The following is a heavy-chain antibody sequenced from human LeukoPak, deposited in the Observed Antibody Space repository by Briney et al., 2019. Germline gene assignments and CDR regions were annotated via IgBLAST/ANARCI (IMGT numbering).Heavy chain of an antibody. V-gene: IGHV4-39*01. CDR1: GGSISSSSYY. J-gene: IGHJ4*02. D-gene: IGHD6-13*01. CDR2: IYYSGST. Sequence: PSETLSLTCTVSGGSISSSSYYWGWIRQPPGKGLEWIGSIYYSGSTYYNPSLKRRVTISVDTSKNQFPLKLSSVTAADTAVYYCFYRVYSSSWYDPPYWRQGTLVTVSS. CDR3: FYRVYSSSWYDPPY.